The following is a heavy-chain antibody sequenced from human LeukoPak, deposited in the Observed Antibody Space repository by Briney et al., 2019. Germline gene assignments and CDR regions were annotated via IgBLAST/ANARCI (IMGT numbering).Heavy chain of an antibody. CDR2: ISYDGSNK. D-gene: IGHD5-18*01. Sequence: GGSLRLSCAASGFTFSSYAMHWVRQAPGKGLEWVAVISYDGSNKYYADSVKGRFTISRDNSKNTLYLQMNSLRAEDTAVYYCAGGFVDTAMDHWGQGTLVTVSS. J-gene: IGHJ4*02. CDR1: GFTFSSYA. CDR3: AGGFVDTAMDH. V-gene: IGHV3-30-3*01.